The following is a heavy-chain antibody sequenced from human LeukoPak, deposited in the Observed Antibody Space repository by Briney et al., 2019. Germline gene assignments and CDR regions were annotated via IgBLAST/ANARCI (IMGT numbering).Heavy chain of an antibody. V-gene: IGHV1-69*04. CDR2: IIPILGIA. Sequence: SVKVSCKASGGTFSSYAISWVRQAPGQGLEWMGRIIPILGIANYAQKFQGRVTITADKSTSTAYMELSSLRSEDTAVYYCARSGLGDYELFDYWGQGTLVTVSS. CDR1: GGTFSSYA. D-gene: IGHD4-17*01. CDR3: ARSGLGDYELFDY. J-gene: IGHJ4*02.